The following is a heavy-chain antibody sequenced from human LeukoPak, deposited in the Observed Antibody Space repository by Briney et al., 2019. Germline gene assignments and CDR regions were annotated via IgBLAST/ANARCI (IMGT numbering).Heavy chain of an antibody. CDR1: GFTFSSFA. CDR3: AKDRCSGSSCYANDY. V-gene: IGHV3-23*01. CDR2: LSGDGGST. J-gene: IGHJ4*02. Sequence: GGSLRLSCAASGFTFSSFAMNWVRQAPGRGLEWVSTLSGDGGSTYYADSVKGRFTISRDNSKNTLYLQMNSLRAEDTAVYYCAKDRCSGSSCYANDYWGQGTLVTVSS. D-gene: IGHD2-15*01.